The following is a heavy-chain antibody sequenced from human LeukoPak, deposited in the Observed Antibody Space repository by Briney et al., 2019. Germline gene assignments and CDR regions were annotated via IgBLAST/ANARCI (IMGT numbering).Heavy chain of an antibody. CDR2: IDSDGSGT. CDR3: STVEHF. V-gene: IGHV3-74*01. Sequence: GSLRLSCSASGLTLSGYWMHWVRQLPGKGLVWVSRIDSDGSGTSYADSVKGRFTNSRDDVKNMLYLQMNSLRVEDTGLYYCSTVEHFWGQGTLVTVSS. CDR1: GLTLSGYW. D-gene: IGHD1/OR15-1a*01. J-gene: IGHJ4*02.